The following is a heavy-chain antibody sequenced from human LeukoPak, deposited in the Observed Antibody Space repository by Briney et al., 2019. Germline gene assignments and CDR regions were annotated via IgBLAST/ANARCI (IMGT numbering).Heavy chain of an antibody. CDR3: ARADYDILTGYYSYFDY. CDR1: GGSISSYY. Sequence: SETLSLTCTVSGGSISSYYWSWIRQPPGKGLEWIGYIYYSGSTNYNPSLKSRVTISVDTSKNQFSLKLSSVTAADTAVYYCARADYDILTGYYSYFDYWGQGTLVTASS. V-gene: IGHV4-59*13. D-gene: IGHD3-9*01. J-gene: IGHJ4*02. CDR2: IYYSGST.